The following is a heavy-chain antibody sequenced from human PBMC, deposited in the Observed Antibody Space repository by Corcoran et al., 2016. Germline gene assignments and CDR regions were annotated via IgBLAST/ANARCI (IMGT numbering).Heavy chain of an antibody. Sequence: VQLQQWGAGLLKPSETLSLTCAVYGGSFSGYYWSWIRQPPGKGLEWIGEINHSGSTNYNPSLKSRVTISVNTSKNQFSLKLSSVTAADTAVYYGARGRGSGWSLGVYYYGMDVWGQGTTVTVSS. CDR1: GGSFSGYY. J-gene: IGHJ6*02. CDR3: ARGRGSGWSLGVYYYGMDV. V-gene: IGHV4-34*01. D-gene: IGHD6-19*01. CDR2: INHSGST.